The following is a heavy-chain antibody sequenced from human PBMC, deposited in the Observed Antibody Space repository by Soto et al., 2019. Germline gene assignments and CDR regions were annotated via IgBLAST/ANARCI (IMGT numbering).Heavy chain of an antibody. J-gene: IGHJ4*02. CDR1: GFTFSSYG. V-gene: IGHV3-30*18. CDR3: AKTRPVAAKSGYFDY. D-gene: IGHD6-19*01. Sequence: LRLSCAASGFTFSSYGMHWVRQAPGKGLEWVAVISYDGSNKYYADSVKGRFTISRDNSKNTLYLQMNSLRAEDTAVYYCAKTRPVAAKSGYFDYWGQGTLVTVSS. CDR2: ISYDGSNK.